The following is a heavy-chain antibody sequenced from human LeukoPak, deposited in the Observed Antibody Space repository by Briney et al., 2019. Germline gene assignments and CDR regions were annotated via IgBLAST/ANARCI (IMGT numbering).Heavy chain of an antibody. V-gene: IGHV1-18*01. CDR3: AREVGASSPRPLDS. D-gene: IGHD1-26*01. Sequence: ASVKVSCKASGYTFTSYGIIWVRQAPGQGLEWMGWISAYNGNTNYAQKLQGRVTMTTDTSTSTAYMELRSLRSDDTAVYYCAREVGASSPRPLDSWGQGTLVTVSS. CDR1: GYTFTSYG. CDR2: ISAYNGNT. J-gene: IGHJ4*02.